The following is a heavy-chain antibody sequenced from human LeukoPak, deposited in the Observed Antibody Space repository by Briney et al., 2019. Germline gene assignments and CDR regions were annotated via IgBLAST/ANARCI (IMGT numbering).Heavy chain of an antibody. CDR3: ARGIYYGSGSYIDY. CDR2: INHSGST. D-gene: IGHD3-10*01. CDR1: GGSFSGYY. J-gene: IGHJ4*02. V-gene: IGHV4-34*01. Sequence: PSETLSLTCAVYGGSFSGYYWSWIRQPPGKGLEWIGEINHSGSTNYNPSLKSRVTISVDTSKNQFSLKPSSVTAADTAVYYCARGIYYGSGSYIDYWGQGTLVTVSS.